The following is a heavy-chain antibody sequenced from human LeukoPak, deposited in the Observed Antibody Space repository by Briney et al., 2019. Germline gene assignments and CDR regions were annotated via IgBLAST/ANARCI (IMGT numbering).Heavy chain of an antibody. CDR2: IYGSGST. Sequence: PSETLSLTCTVSGASISSYYWSWVRQPAGKGLEWIGRIYGSGSTNYKPSLKSRVTMSVDTSKKQFSLKLSDVTAADTAVSFGMRNSGRYDPSFGSWGQGTLVTVSS. V-gene: IGHV4-4*07. CDR1: GASISSYY. J-gene: IGHJ4*02. CDR3: MRNSGRYDPSFGS. D-gene: IGHD1-26*01.